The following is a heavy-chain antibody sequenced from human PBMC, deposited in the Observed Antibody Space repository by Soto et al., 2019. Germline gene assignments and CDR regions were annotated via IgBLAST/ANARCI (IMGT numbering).Heavy chain of an antibody. J-gene: IGHJ4*02. V-gene: IGHV1-69*02. Sequence: QVQLVQSGAEVKKPGSSVKVSCKASGGTFSSYTISWVRQAPGQGLEWMGRIIPILGIANYAQKFQGRVATTAYPSTSTAYLDLRSLRCGGAAAYYCAIRGYYGQGQQVTVSS. CDR3: AIRGY. D-gene: IGHD3-10*01. CDR2: IIPILGIA. CDR1: GGTFSSYT.